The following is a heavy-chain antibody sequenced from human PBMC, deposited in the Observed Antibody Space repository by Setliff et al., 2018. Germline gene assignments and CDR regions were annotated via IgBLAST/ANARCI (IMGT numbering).Heavy chain of an antibody. D-gene: IGHD3-22*01. Sequence: SETLSLTCAVSGYSISSGYYWGWIRQPPGKGLEWIGSIYHSGSTYYNPSLKSRVTISVDTSKDQFSLKLSSVTAADAAIYFCARAVDSSGYYPFWYFDLWGRGTLVTVSS. CDR3: ARAVDSSGYYPFWYFDL. V-gene: IGHV4-38-2*01. CDR2: IYHSGST. CDR1: GYSISSGYY. J-gene: IGHJ2*01.